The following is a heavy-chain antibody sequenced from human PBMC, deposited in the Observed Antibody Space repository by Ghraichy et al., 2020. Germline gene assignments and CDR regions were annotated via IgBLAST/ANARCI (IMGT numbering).Heavy chain of an antibody. CDR3: ARGLGYCSSTYCYNWFDP. CDR1: GGSFSGYY. D-gene: IGHD2-2*01. V-gene: IGHV4-34*01. CDR2: INHSGST. Sequence: SETLSLTCAVYGGSFSGYYWSWLRQPPGKGLEWIGEINHSGSTNYNPSLKSRLTVSVDTSKNQFSLKLSSVASAATVISYCARGLGYCSSTYCYNWFDPWGQGTLVTVSS. J-gene: IGHJ5*02.